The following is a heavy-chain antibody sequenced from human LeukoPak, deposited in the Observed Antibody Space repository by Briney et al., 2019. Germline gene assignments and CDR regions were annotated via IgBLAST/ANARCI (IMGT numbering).Heavy chain of an antibody. J-gene: IGHJ4*02. Sequence: PSETLSLTCTVSGYSISSGYYWGWIRQPPGKGLEWIGSIYHSGNTYYNPSLKSRVTISVDTSKNQFSLKLSSVTAADTAVYYCAREVGLHPSTPDIVVVPAAILDYWGQGTLVTVSS. V-gene: IGHV4-38-2*02. CDR2: IYHSGNT. D-gene: IGHD2-2*02. CDR1: GYSISSGYY. CDR3: AREVGLHPSTPDIVVVPAAILDY.